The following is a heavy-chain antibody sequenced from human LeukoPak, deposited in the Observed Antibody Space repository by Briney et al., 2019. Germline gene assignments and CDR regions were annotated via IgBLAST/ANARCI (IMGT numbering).Heavy chain of an antibody. J-gene: IGHJ4*02. CDR1: GGSISSYY. CDR3: ARQTGTARRYFDY. Sequence: EPSETLSLTCTVSGGSISSYYWSWIRQPPGKGLEWIGYIYYSGSTNYNPSLNSRVTISVDTSKNQFSLKLSSVTAADTAVYYCARQTGTARRYFDYWGQGTLVTVSS. D-gene: IGHD1-1*01. CDR2: IYYSGST. V-gene: IGHV4-59*08.